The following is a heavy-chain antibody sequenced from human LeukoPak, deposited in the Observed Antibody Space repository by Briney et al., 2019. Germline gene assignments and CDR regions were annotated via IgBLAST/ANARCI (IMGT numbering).Heavy chain of an antibody. CDR3: ARGPPTQLVFNY. J-gene: IGHJ4*02. V-gene: IGHV4-38-2*02. CDR1: GFSISGGYY. Sequence: SETLSLTCTVSGFSISGGYYWGWIRQSPGKGLEWIGSIHRSGNTHYIPSFQSRVSMSLDTSKNQFSLTLTSVTAADTAVYYCARGPPTQLVFNYWGQGTLVTVSS. D-gene: IGHD6-13*01. CDR2: IHRSGNT.